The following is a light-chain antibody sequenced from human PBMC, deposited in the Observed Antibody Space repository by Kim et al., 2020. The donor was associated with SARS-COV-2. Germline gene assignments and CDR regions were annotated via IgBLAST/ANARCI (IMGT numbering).Light chain of an antibody. CDR1: QDISNS. CDR2: DAF. V-gene: IGKV1-8*01. Sequence: ASTGNRVTITCRASQDISNSLAWYQHKPGKAPELLIYDAFTLQIGVSPRFSGSRSGTDFTLTISSLQSEDFATYYCQQHYIYPLTFGGGTKVDIK. J-gene: IGKJ4*01. CDR3: QQHYIYPLT.